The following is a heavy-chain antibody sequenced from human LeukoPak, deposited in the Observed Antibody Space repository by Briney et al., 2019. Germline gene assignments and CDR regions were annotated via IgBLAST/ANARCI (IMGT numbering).Heavy chain of an antibody. CDR2: INPNSGGT. V-gene: IGHV1-2*02. J-gene: IGHJ4*02. CDR3: ARVPARFLEWLSRGAYFDY. D-gene: IGHD3-3*01. Sequence: ASVKVSCKASGYTFTSYYMHWVRRAPGQGLEWMGWINPNSGGTNYAQKFQGRVTMTRDTSISTAYMELSRLRSDDTAVYYCARVPARFLEWLSRGAYFDYWGQGTLVTVSS. CDR1: GYTFTSYY.